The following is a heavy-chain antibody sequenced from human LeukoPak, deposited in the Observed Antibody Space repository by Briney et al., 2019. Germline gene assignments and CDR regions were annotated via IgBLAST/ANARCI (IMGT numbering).Heavy chain of an antibody. J-gene: IGHJ6*03. D-gene: IGHD3-3*01. CDR3: ARGSDFWSGLKHYYYYYYMDV. V-gene: IGHV4-4*02. CDR2: IYHSGST. CDR1: GGSISSSQW. Sequence: SETLSLTCAVSGGSISSSQWWTWVRQPPGKGLEWIGEIYHSGSTNYNPSLKSRVSMSVDKSKNQFSLKLSSVTAADTAVYYCARGSDFWSGLKHYYYYYYMDVWGKGTTVTVSS.